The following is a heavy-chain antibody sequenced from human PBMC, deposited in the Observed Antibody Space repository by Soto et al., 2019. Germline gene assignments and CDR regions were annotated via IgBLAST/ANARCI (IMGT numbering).Heavy chain of an antibody. CDR2: INAGNGNT. CDR1: GYTFTSYA. J-gene: IGHJ4*02. D-gene: IGHD3-22*01. CDR3: ARVPPYYYDSSERYFDY. Sequence: ASVKVSCKASGYTFTSYAMHWVRQAPGQRLEWMGWINAGNGNTKYSQKFQGRVTITRDTSASTAYMELSSLRSEDTAVYYCARVPPYYYDSSERYFDYWGQGTLVTVSS. V-gene: IGHV1-3*01.